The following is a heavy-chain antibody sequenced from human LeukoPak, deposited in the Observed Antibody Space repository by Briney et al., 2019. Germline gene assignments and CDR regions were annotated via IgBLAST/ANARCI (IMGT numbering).Heavy chain of an antibody. Sequence: GGSLRLSCAASGFTFSSYSMNWVRQAPGKGLEWVSSISSSSSYVYYADSVKGRFTISRDNAKNSLYLQMNSLRAEDTAVYYCASAAHGLYFDYWGQGTLVTVSS. D-gene: IGHD4-17*01. CDR1: GFTFSSYS. CDR2: ISSSSSYV. V-gene: IGHV3-21*01. CDR3: ASAAHGLYFDY. J-gene: IGHJ4*02.